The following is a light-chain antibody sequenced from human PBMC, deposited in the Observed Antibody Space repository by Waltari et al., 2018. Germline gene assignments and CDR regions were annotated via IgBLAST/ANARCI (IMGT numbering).Light chain of an antibody. J-gene: IGLJ1*01. CDR3: QVWHAAIDPGV. CDR1: NIGSYS. CDR2: YDS. V-gene: IGLV3-21*04. Sequence: SYVLTQPPSVSVAPGETARITCGGDNIGSYSVHWYQQKPGQAPVLVIRYDSDRPSGIPERFSGSNSANTATLTISSVEAGDEANYYCQVWHAAIDPGVFGTGTEVTV.